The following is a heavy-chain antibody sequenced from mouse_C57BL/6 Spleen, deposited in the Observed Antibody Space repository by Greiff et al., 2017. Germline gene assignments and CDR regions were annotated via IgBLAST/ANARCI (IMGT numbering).Heavy chain of an antibody. J-gene: IGHJ3*01. V-gene: IGHV1-15*01. CDR3: TRDGSL. CDR2: IDPETGGT. Sequence: VQLQQSGAELVRPGASVTLSCKASGYTFTDYEMHWVKQTPVHGLEWIGTIDPETGGTAYNQKFKGKAILTADKSSSTAYMELRSLTSEDSAVYYCTRDGSLWGQGTLVTVSA. CDR1: GYTFTDYE.